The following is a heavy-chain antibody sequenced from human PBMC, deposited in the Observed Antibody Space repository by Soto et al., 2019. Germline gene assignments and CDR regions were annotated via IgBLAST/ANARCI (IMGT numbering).Heavy chain of an antibody. CDR3: AKDRGRAGGSGSYYNSYYYYMDV. Sequence: GGSLRLSCAASGFTFSSYGMHWVRQAPGKGLEWVAVISYDGSNKYYADSVKGRFTISRDNSKNTLYLQMNSLRAEDTAVYYCAKDRGRAGGSGSYYNSYYYYMDVWGKGTTVTVSS. J-gene: IGHJ6*03. CDR2: ISYDGSNK. V-gene: IGHV3-30*18. D-gene: IGHD3-10*01. CDR1: GFTFSSYG.